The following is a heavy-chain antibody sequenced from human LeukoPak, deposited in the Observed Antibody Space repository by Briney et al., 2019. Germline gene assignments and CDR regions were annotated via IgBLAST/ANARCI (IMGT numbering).Heavy chain of an antibody. D-gene: IGHD3-9*01. Sequence: GGSLRLSCVASGFTFSSYSMNWVRQAPGKGLEWVSAISGSGGSTYYADSVKGRFTISRDNSKNTLYLQMNSLRADETAVYYCAKSPYYVTLTPDRDAFDIWGQGTMVTVSS. V-gene: IGHV3-23*01. J-gene: IGHJ3*02. CDR3: AKSPYYVTLTPDRDAFDI. CDR2: ISGSGGST. CDR1: GFTFSSYS.